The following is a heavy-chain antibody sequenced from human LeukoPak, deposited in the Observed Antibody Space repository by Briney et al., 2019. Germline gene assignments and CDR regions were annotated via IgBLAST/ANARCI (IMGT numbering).Heavy chain of an antibody. CDR1: GFTFSFYT. J-gene: IGHJ6*03. CDR3: AKGKSGSYYFYMDV. CDR2: ISDGGSEI. Sequence: PGGSLRLSCEASGFTFSFYTMNWVRQAPGKGLEWVSSISDGGSEIYCSDSVKGRFAVSRDDAQNSLSLQMNSLRVEDTGIYYCAKGKSGSYYFYMDVWGKGSTVTVSS. V-gene: IGHV3-21*06.